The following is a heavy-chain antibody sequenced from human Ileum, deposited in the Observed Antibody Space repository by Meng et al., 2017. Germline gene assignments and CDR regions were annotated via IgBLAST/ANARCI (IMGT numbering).Heavy chain of an antibody. Sequence: GESLKISCVASEVSVRSDFMSWVRQAPGKGLECVSLISMEGVIYYADSVKGRFTISRDNSKNTLYRQMNSLRNEDTEVYYCERGRGGNWGQGTMVTVSS. CDR3: ERGRGGN. J-gene: IGHJ4*02. D-gene: IGHD3-10*01. CDR2: ISMEGVI. CDR1: EVSVRSDF. V-gene: IGHV3-66*02.